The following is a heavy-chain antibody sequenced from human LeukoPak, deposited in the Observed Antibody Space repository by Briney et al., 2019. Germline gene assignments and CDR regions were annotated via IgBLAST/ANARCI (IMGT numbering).Heavy chain of an antibody. D-gene: IGHD2-2*01. Sequence: ASVKVSCKASGYIFSDYYIHWVRQAPGQGLEWMGWINPNSGGTNYAQKFQGRVTITRDMSTSTAYMELSSLRSEDTAVYYCAAGYWGSTSYNWFDPWGQGTLVTVSS. CDR3: AAGYWGSTSYNWFDP. CDR1: GYIFSDYY. CDR2: INPNSGGT. J-gene: IGHJ5*02. V-gene: IGHV1-2*02.